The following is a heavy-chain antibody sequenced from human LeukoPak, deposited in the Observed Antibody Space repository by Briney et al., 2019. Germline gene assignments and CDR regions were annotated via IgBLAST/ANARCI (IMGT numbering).Heavy chain of an antibody. Sequence: GESLKISCKGSGYSFTSYWIGWVRQMPVKGLEWMGIIFPGDSDTRYSPSFRGQVTISADKSISTVYLQWSSLKASDTAMYFCARQLDEYYFDFWGQGTLVTVSS. V-gene: IGHV5-51*01. CDR2: IFPGDSDT. CDR3: ARQLDEYYFDF. CDR1: GYSFTSYW. D-gene: IGHD1-1*01. J-gene: IGHJ4*02.